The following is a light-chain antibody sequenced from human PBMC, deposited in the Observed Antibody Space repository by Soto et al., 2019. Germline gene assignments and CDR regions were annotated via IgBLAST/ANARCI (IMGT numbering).Light chain of an antibody. Sequence: LTEPAAVSGSPGQSITISCTGPISDVGGYNYVSWYQQHPGKAPKLMIYDVSNRPSGVSNRFSGSKSGNTASLTISGLQAEDEADFYCSSYTSSSTPYVFGTGTKVTVL. CDR3: SSYTSSSTPYV. CDR2: DVS. J-gene: IGLJ1*01. CDR1: ISDVGGYNY. V-gene: IGLV2-14*03.